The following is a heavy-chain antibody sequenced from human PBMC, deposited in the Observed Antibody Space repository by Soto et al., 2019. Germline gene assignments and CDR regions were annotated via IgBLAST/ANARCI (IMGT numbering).Heavy chain of an antibody. V-gene: IGHV3-64*01. CDR2: ISSNGGTT. Sequence: EVQLAESGGGMVQPGGSLRLSCVASGFTFSSYDMHWVRQAPGKGLEYVSSISSNGGTTNYGNSVKGRFTISRDNSKNTLYLQMGSLRAEDMAVYYCVRRVSGNYDYWGQGTLVTGSS. D-gene: IGHD1-7*01. CDR3: VRRVSGNYDY. J-gene: IGHJ4*02. CDR1: GFTFSSYD.